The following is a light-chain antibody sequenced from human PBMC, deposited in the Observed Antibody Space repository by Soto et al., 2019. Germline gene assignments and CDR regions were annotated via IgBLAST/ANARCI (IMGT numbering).Light chain of an antibody. CDR2: GAS. Sequence: DIQMTQSPSTLSASVGDRVTITCRASQRITNSMAWYQQKPGEAPKFLIYGASRIERGVPSRFSGSGSGAEYTLSNSSLQPDDFAIYYCQQFHSPPLTFGGGTKVEIK. V-gene: IGKV1-5*03. J-gene: IGKJ4*01. CDR3: QQFHSPPLT. CDR1: QRITNS.